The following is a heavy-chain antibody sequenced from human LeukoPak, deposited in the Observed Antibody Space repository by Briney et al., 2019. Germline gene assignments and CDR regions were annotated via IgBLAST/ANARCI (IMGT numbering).Heavy chain of an antibody. CDR1: GYTFTGYY. CDR3: ATDYGDYNEADY. CDR2: INPNSGGT. J-gene: IGHJ4*02. V-gene: IGHV1-2*06. D-gene: IGHD4-17*01. Sequence: ASVKVSCKASGYTFTGYYMHWVRQAPGQGLEWMGRINPNSGGTNYAQKFQGRVTMTRDTSISTAYMELSRLRSDDTAVYYCATDYGDYNEADYWGQGTLVTVSS.